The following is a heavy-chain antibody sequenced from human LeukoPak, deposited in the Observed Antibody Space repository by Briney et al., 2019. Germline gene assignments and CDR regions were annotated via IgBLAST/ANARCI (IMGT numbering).Heavy chain of an antibody. D-gene: IGHD6-19*01. V-gene: IGHV4-34*01. J-gene: IGHJ4*02. CDR1: GGSFSGYY. CDR2: INHSGST. Sequence: SETLSLTCAVYGGSFSGYYWSWIRQPPGKGLEWVGEINHSGSTNYNPSLKSRITIPVNTSKNQFSLRLSSVTAADTAVYDCAAYISGYARFQYWGEGTLVTVSS. CDR3: AAYISGYARFQY.